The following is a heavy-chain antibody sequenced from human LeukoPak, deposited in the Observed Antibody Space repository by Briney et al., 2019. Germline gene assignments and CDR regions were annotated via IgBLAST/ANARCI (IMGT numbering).Heavy chain of an antibody. Sequence: GGSLRLSCAASGFPFISYVMSWVRQAPGKGLEWVSGISGSGGTTYYADSVKGRFTISRDNSKNTLYLEMNSLRADDTAVYYCAKDQGYSGYDPLDYWGQGTLVTVSS. CDR1: GFPFISYV. CDR2: ISGSGGTT. CDR3: AKDQGYSGYDPLDY. V-gene: IGHV3-23*01. J-gene: IGHJ4*02. D-gene: IGHD5-12*01.